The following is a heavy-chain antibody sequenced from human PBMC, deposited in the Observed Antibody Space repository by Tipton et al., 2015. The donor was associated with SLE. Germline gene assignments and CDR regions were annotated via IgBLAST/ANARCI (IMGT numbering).Heavy chain of an antibody. J-gene: IGHJ6*03. Sequence: TLSLTCTVSGGSISSGSFYWSWIRQPAGKGLEWIGYIYTSGSTNYNPSLKSRVTISVDTSKNQFSLKLSSVTAADTAVYYCARRVSSRGDYMDVWGKGTTVTVSS. CDR1: GGSISSGSFY. CDR2: IYTSGST. V-gene: IGHV4-61*09. D-gene: IGHD6-13*01. CDR3: ARRVSSRGDYMDV.